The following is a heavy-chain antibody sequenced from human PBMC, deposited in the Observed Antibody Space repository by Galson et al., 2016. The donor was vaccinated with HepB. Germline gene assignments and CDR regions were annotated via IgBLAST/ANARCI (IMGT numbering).Heavy chain of an antibody. D-gene: IGHD3-10*01. J-gene: IGHJ6*02. Sequence: SLRLSCAASGFTFSDYGMHWVRQAPGKGLEWVAVIRYDGSKKYYADSVKGRFTISRDNSKNTLYLQLNSLRAEDTAVYYCARDMEGVTFYYGMDVWGQGTTVSVSS. CDR2: IRYDGSKK. CDR1: GFTFSDYG. V-gene: IGHV3-33*01. CDR3: ARDMEGVTFYYGMDV.